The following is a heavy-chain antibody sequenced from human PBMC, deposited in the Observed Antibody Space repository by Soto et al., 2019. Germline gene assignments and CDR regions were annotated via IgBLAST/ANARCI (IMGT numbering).Heavy chain of an antibody. V-gene: IGHV3-33*01. J-gene: IGHJ6*02. Sequence: GGSLRLSCAASGFTFSSYGMHWVRQAPGKGLEWVAVIWYDGSNKYYADSVKGRFTISRDNSKNTLYLQMNSLRAEDTAVYYCARDYYYDSSGYYPSWDYYYYYGMDVWGQGTTVTVSS. CDR1: GFTFSSYG. CDR3: ARDYYYDSSGYYPSWDYYYYYGMDV. D-gene: IGHD3-22*01. CDR2: IWYDGSNK.